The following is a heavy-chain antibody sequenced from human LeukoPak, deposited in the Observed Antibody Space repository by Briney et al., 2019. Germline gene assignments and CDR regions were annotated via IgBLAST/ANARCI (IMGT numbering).Heavy chain of an antibody. V-gene: IGHV4-34*01. J-gene: IGHJ4*02. D-gene: IGHD3-3*01. CDR3: ARARTIFGVVMFDY. Sequence: SETLSLTCAVYGGSFSGYYWSWIRQPPGKGLEWIGEINHSGSTNYNPSLKSRVTISVDTSMNQFSLKLSSVTAADTAVYYCARARTIFGVVMFDYWGQGTLVTVSS. CDR2: INHSGST. CDR1: GGSFSGYY.